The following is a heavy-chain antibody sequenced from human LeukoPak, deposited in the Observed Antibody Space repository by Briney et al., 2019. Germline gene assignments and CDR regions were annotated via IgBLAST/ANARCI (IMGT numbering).Heavy chain of an antibody. CDR3: ARDFSRPGIAVAGTIDPFDY. CDR2: ISYDGSNK. J-gene: IGHJ4*02. D-gene: IGHD6-19*01. CDR1: GFTFSSYA. V-gene: IGHV3-30-3*01. Sequence: GGSLRLSCAASGFTFSSYAMHWVRQAPGKGLEWVAVISYDGSNKYYADSVKGRFTISRDNSKNTLYLQMNSLRAEDTAVYYCARDFSRPGIAVAGTIDPFDYWGQGTLVTVSS.